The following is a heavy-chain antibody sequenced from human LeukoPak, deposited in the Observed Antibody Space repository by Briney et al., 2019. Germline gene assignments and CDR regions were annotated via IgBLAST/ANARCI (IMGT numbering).Heavy chain of an antibody. Sequence: GGSLRLSCAASGFTFSSSWMYWLRQSPGKGLVWVSRMNSDVTTISYADSVRGRFTISRDNAQNTLHLQMDSLRVKDTAVYYCARGAPIDHWGQGVLVTVSS. CDR3: ARGAPIDH. CDR2: MNSDVTTI. J-gene: IGHJ5*02. CDR1: GFTFSSSW. V-gene: IGHV3-74*01.